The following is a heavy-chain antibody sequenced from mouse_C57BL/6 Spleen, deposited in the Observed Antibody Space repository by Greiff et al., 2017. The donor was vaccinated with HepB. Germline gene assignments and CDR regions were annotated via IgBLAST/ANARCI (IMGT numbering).Heavy chain of an antibody. Sequence: QVQLQQSGAELVKPGASVKISCKASGYAFSSYWMNWVKQRPGKGLEWIGQIYPGDGDTNYNGKFKGKATLTADKYSSTAYMQLSSLTSEDSAVYFCARSYYGSSYWFAYWGQGTLVTVSA. CDR1: GYAFSSYW. CDR3: ARSYYGSSYWFAY. D-gene: IGHD1-1*01. CDR2: IYPGDGDT. V-gene: IGHV1-80*01. J-gene: IGHJ3*01.